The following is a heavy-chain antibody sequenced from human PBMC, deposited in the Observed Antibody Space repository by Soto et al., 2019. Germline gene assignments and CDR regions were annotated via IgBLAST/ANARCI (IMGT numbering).Heavy chain of an antibody. CDR2: IYYSGST. CDR3: ARASIQKYCSGGSCRNWFDP. D-gene: IGHD2-15*01. Sequence: SETLSLTCTVSGGSISSYYWSWIRQPPGKGLEWIGYIYYSGSTNYNPSLKSRVTISVDTSKNQFSLKLSSVTAADTAVYYCARASIQKYCSGGSCRNWFDPWGQGTLVTVSS. J-gene: IGHJ5*02. CDR1: GGSISSYY. V-gene: IGHV4-59*01.